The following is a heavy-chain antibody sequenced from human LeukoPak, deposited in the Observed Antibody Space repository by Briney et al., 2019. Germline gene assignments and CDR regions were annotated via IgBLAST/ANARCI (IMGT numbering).Heavy chain of an antibody. CDR1: GGSIGSYY. J-gene: IGHJ4*02. CDR2: IYSSGST. V-gene: IGHV4-4*09. D-gene: IGHD3-9*01. Sequence: TSETLSLTCTVSGGSIGSYYWSWIRQPPGKGLEWIGYIYSSGSTNYNPSLKSRVTISVDTSKNQFSLKLSSVTAADTAVYYCARQGLSYDILTGYYNSSYFDCWGQGTLVTVSS. CDR3: ARQGLSYDILTGYYNSSYFDC.